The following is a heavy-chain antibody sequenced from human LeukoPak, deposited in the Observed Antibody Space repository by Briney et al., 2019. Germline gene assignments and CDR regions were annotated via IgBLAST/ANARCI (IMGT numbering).Heavy chain of an antibody. D-gene: IGHD2-2*01. CDR1: GGSISSGGYY. Sequence: SETLSLTCTVSGGSISSGGYYWSWIRQHPGKGLEWIGYIYYSGSTYYNPSLKSGVTISVDTSKNQFSLKLSSVTAADTAVYYCARGASKEYQLLSYYYYYMDVWGKGTTVTVSS. CDR2: IYYSGST. CDR3: ARGASKEYQLLSYYYYYMDV. V-gene: IGHV4-31*03. J-gene: IGHJ6*03.